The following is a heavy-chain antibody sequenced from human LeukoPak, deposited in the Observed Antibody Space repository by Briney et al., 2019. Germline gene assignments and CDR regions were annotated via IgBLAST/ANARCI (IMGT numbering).Heavy chain of an antibody. CDR2: INSDGSST. J-gene: IGHJ6*02. CDR1: GFTFSGSW. D-gene: IGHD6-19*01. Sequence: PGGSLRLSCAASGFTFSGSWMSWVRQAPGKGLVWVSRINSDGSSTSYADSVKGRFTISRDNAKNTLYLQMNSLRAEDTAVYYCARGDSSGWDYYYYGMDVWGQGTLVTVSS. CDR3: ARGDSSGWDYYYYGMDV. V-gene: IGHV3-74*01.